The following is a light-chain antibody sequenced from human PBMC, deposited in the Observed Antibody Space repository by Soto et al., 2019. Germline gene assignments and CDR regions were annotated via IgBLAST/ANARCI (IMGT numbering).Light chain of an antibody. CDR3: SSYTSSSTHV. Sequence: QSVLSQPASVSGSPGQSITISCTGTSSDVGGYNSVSWYQHHPGKAPKLILYDVGERPSGVSYRFSGSKSGNTASLTISGLQAVDEADYYCSSYTSSSTHVFGTGTKVTVL. V-gene: IGLV2-14*03. CDR1: SSDVGGYNS. J-gene: IGLJ1*01. CDR2: DVG.